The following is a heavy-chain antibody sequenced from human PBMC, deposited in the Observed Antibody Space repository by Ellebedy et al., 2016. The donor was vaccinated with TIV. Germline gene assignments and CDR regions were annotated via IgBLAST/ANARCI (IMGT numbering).Heavy chain of an antibody. CDR2: TYYRSKWYN. CDR1: GDSASSDGAT. D-gene: IGHD6-13*01. J-gene: IGHJ4*02. Sequence: SQTLSLTCXISGDSASSDGATWNWIRESPSRGLEWLGRTYYRSKWYNDFAVFVKSRIRINPDTSKNQFSLQLNSVTPEDTAVYYCARALRYSSSWSFDYWGQGTLVTVSS. V-gene: IGHV6-1*01. CDR3: ARALRYSSSWSFDY.